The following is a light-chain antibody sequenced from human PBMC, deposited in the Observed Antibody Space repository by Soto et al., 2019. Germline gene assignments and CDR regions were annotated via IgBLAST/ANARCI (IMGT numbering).Light chain of an antibody. CDR2: GAS. CDR1: QSIGRRY. J-gene: IGKJ5*01. CDR3: QQYSSSPIT. V-gene: IGKV3-20*01. Sequence: LLTQSPGTLSLSPGERATLSCRASQSIGRRYLAWYQQKPGQAPSLLIYGASSRATGIPERFSGGGSGTDYSLTISRLDPEDFELYYCQQYSSSPITFGQGTRLEIK.